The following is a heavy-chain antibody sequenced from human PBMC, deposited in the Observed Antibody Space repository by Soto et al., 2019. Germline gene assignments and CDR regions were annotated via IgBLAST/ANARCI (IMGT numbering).Heavy chain of an antibody. Sequence: GGSLRLSCAASGFTVSSNYMSWVRQAPGKGLEWVSVIYSGGSTYYADSVKGRFTISRDNSKNTLYLQMNSLRAEDTAVYYCARVFQHPYYYYYYMDVWGKGTTVTVSS. V-gene: IGHV3-66*01. CDR3: ARVFQHPYYYYYYMDV. D-gene: IGHD3-3*01. CDR2: IYSGGST. CDR1: GFTVSSNY. J-gene: IGHJ6*03.